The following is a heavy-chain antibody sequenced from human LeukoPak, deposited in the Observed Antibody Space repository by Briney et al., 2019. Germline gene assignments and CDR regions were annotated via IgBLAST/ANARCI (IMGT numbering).Heavy chain of an antibody. V-gene: IGHV4-38-2*01. Sequence: SETLSLTCSVSGYSIRSGYQWGWIRQAPGKGEGWIGSINYSGRTYYNPSLKSRVTISIDTSKNQIFLKLRSTTAADTAHYYCARAEINDYNRYWGQGILVIGSS. CDR3: ARAEINDYNRY. CDR1: GYSIRSGYQ. CDR2: INYSGRT. D-gene: IGHD4-11*01. J-gene: IGHJ4*02.